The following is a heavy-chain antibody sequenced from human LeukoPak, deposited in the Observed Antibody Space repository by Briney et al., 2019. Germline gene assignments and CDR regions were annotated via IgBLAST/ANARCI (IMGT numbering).Heavy chain of an antibody. CDR2: ISGSNSYI. V-gene: IGHV3-21*04. J-gene: IGHJ4*02. CDR1: GFTFSSYS. Sequence: GGSLRLSCAASGFTFSSYSMNWVRQAPGKGLEWVSSISGSNSYIYYADSMKGRFTISRDNAKNSLYLQMNSLRAEDTALYYCARVGAHWIYYFDYWGQGTLVTVSS. D-gene: IGHD1-26*01. CDR3: ARVGAHWIYYFDY.